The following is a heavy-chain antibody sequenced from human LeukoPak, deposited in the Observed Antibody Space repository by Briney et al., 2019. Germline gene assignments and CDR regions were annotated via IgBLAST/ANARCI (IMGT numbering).Heavy chain of an antibody. V-gene: IGHV4-4*02. CDR2: IYHSGST. J-gene: IGHJ6*04. CDR3: ASGGLTASRYYYYGMDV. D-gene: IGHD1-20*01. Sequence: SETLSLTCAVSGGSISSSNWWSWVRQPPGKGLEWIGEIYHSGSTNYNPSLKSRVTISVDKSKNQFSLKLSSVTAADTAVYYCASGGLTASRYYYYGMDVGGKGTTVTVSS. CDR1: GGSISSSNW.